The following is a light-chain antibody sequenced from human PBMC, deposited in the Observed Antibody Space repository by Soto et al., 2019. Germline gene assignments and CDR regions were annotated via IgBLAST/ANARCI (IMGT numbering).Light chain of an antibody. J-gene: IGKJ4*01. CDR3: QQYGSSPFT. Sequence: EIVLTQSPGTLSLSPGERATLSCRASQSVINGYLAWYQQRPGQPPRLVIYGASRRATGIPDRFSGSGSGTDFTLSISRLEPEDFAAYYCQQYGSSPFTFGGGTRWIS. CDR2: GAS. V-gene: IGKV3-20*01. CDR1: QSVINGY.